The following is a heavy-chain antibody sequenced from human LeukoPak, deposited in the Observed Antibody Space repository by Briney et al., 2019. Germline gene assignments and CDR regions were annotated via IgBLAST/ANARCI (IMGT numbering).Heavy chain of an antibody. CDR2: IWNDGSNK. Sequence: GGSLRLSCAASGFTFSDYGIHWVRQAPGKGLEWVTFIWNDGSNKYYADSVKGRFTISRDNSKNTLYLEMDSLRAEDTAVYYCAGDPPYSGYAFHIWGQGTMVTVSS. D-gene: IGHD1-26*01. CDR1: GFTFSDYG. V-gene: IGHV3-33*01. J-gene: IGHJ3*02. CDR3: AGDPPYSGYAFHI.